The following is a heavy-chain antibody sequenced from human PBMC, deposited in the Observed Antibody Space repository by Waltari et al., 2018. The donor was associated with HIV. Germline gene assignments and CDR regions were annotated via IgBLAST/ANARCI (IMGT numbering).Heavy chain of an antibody. V-gene: IGHV1-2*02. D-gene: IGHD3-22*01. Sequence: QVQLVQSGAEVKKPGASVKVSCKASGYTFTGYYMQGVRQSPGQGLEWMGWINPNSGGTNYAQKFQGRVTMTRDTSISTAYMELSRLRSDDTAVYYCARGAYYYDSSGYSAYDYWGQGTLVTVSS. CDR1: GYTFTGYY. CDR3: ARGAYYYDSSGYSAYDY. CDR2: INPNSGGT. J-gene: IGHJ4*02.